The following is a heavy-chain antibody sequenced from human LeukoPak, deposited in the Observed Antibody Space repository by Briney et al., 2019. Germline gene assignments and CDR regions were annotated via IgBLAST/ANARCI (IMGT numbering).Heavy chain of an antibody. Sequence: PGGSLRLSCAASGFTFSTYTMNWVRQAPGKGLEWVSSISSSYTYRYYGDSVKGRFTISRDNAKNSLYLHMNSLRAEDTAVYYCARGSYYSDSGRPDNWFDPWGQGTLVTVSS. CDR2: ISSSYTYR. CDR3: ARGSYYSDSGRPDNWFDP. J-gene: IGHJ5*02. D-gene: IGHD3-10*01. CDR1: GFTFSTYT. V-gene: IGHV3-21*01.